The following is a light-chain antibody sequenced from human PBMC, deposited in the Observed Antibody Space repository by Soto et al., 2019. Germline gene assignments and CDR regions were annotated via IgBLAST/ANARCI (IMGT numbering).Light chain of an antibody. V-gene: IGKV1-33*01. Sequence: DIQMTQSPSSLSASVGDRVTITCQASQDISNYLNWYKQKPGKAPKLLIYDASNLETGVPSRFSGSVSGTDFTFTISSLQPEDIATYYCQQYDNLPLTFGGGTKVEIK. J-gene: IGKJ4*01. CDR1: QDISNY. CDR2: DAS. CDR3: QQYDNLPLT.